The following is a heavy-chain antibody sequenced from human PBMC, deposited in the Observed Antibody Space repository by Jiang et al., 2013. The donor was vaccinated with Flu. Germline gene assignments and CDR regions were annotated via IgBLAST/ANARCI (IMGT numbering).Heavy chain of an antibody. J-gene: IGHJ6*02. CDR2: IIPIFGTA. CDR1: GGTFSSYA. V-gene: IGHV1-69*06. Sequence: GAEVKKPGSSVKVSCKASGGTFSSYAISWVRQAPGQGLEWMGGIIPIFGTANYAQKFQGRVTITADKSTSTAYMELSSLRSEDTAVYYRATGGHGDYYFDYCYGLDLWGQGTTV. D-gene: IGHD4-17*01. CDR3: ATGGHGDYYFDYCYGLDL.